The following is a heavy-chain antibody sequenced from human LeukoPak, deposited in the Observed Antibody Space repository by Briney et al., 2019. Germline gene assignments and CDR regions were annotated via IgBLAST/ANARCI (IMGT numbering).Heavy chain of an antibody. CDR3: ARRRDLYSGSYYPFDY. V-gene: IGHV5-51*01. J-gene: IGHJ4*02. CDR1: GYSFTNYW. D-gene: IGHD1-26*01. CDR2: IYPGDSDA. Sequence: GASLKISCKGSGYSFTNYWIGWVRQLPGKGLKWMGIIYPGDSDARYSPSFQGQVTISADKSISTAYLQWSSLKASDTAMYYCARRRDLYSGSYYPFDYWGQGTLVTVSS.